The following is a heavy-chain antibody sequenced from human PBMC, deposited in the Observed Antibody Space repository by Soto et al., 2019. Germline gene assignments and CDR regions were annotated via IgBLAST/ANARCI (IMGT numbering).Heavy chain of an antibody. D-gene: IGHD6-13*01. Sequence: QVQLQQWGAGLLKPSETLSLTCAVYGGSFSGYYWSWIRQPPGKGLEWIGEINHSGSTNYNPSLKSRVTISVDTSKNQFSLKLSSVTAADTAVYYCARGDEAAAIDYWGQGTLVTVSS. CDR2: INHSGST. J-gene: IGHJ4*02. CDR3: ARGDEAAAIDY. CDR1: GGSFSGYY. V-gene: IGHV4-34*01.